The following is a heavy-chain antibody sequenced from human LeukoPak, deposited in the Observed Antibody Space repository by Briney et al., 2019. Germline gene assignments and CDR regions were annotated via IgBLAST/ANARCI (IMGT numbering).Heavy chain of an antibody. Sequence: SQTLSLTCAVSGGSISSGSYYWTWIRQPAGKGLEWIGRIYTSGSTNYNPPLKSRVTISLDTSKNQFSLRLSSVTAADTAVYYCARGPGYYGSGSYSSVYWGQGTLVTVSS. CDR2: IYTSGST. CDR1: GGSISSGSYY. J-gene: IGHJ4*02. V-gene: IGHV4-61*02. CDR3: ARGPGYYGSGSYSSVY. D-gene: IGHD3-10*01.